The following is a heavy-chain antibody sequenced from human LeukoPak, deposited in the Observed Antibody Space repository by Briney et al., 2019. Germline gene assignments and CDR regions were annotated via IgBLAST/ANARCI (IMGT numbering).Heavy chain of an antibody. Sequence: GGSLRLSCAASGFTFSSYAMSWVRQAPGKGLEWVSAISGSGGSTYYADSVKGRFTISRDNSKNTLYLQMNSLRAEDTAVYYCAKGIAVAGTGGKYFDYWGQGTLVTVSS. CDR3: AKGIAVAGTGGKYFDY. CDR1: GFTFSSYA. J-gene: IGHJ4*02. CDR2: ISGSGGST. V-gene: IGHV3-23*01. D-gene: IGHD6-19*01.